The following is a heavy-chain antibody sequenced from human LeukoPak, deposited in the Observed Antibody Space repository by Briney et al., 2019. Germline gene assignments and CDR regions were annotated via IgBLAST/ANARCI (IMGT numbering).Heavy chain of an antibody. D-gene: IGHD6-19*01. CDR1: GFTFSSYG. CDR3: AKAQTTGYSSGWYSFWAFDI. V-gene: IGHV3-30*02. J-gene: IGHJ3*02. Sequence: PGGSLRLSCAASGFTFSSYGMHWVRQAPGKGLEWVAFIRYDGSNKYYADSVKGRFTISRDNSKNTLYLQMNSLRAEDTAVYYCAKAQTTGYSSGWYSFWAFDIWGQGTMVTVS. CDR2: IRYDGSNK.